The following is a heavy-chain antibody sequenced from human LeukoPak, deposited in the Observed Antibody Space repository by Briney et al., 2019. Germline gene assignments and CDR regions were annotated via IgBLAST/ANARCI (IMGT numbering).Heavy chain of an antibody. CDR3: ARVRVAVAAPYYFDY. CDR2: IKQDESEK. J-gene: IGHJ4*02. CDR1: GISLSRYW. D-gene: IGHD6-19*01. Sequence: GGSLRLSCAASGISLSRYWMSWVRQAPGEGLGWVANIKQDESEKYYVDSVKGRFTISRDNAKNSLYLQMNSLRAEDTAVYYCARVRVAVAAPYYFDYWGQGTLVTVSS. V-gene: IGHV3-7*01.